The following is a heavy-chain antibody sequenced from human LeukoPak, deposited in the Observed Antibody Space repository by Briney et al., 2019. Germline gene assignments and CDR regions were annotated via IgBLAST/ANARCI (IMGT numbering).Heavy chain of an antibody. CDR2: ISTYDGHT. CDR1: GYTFTSYG. CDR3: ARIEVAGTGLYFDY. D-gene: IGHD6-19*01. Sequence: ASVTVSCKASGYTFTSYGISWVRQAPGQGLEWMAWISTYDGHTKYAQKVQGRVTMTTDTSTNTAYMDLRSLRSDDTAVYYCARIEVAGTGLYFDYWGQGTLVTVSS. V-gene: IGHV1-18*01. J-gene: IGHJ4*02.